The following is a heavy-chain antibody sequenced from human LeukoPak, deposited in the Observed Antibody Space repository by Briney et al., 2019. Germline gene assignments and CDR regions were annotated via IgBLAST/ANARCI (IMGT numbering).Heavy chain of an antibody. V-gene: IGHV3-23*01. D-gene: IGHD3-10*01. CDR3: AKDRLWYYGSGSYSNWFDP. CDR2: IIGSGGST. J-gene: IGHJ5*02. CDR1: GFPFSGYA. Sequence: GGSLSLSCAASGFPFSGYAMSWVRQAPGKGLEWVSVIIGSGGSTYYADSVKGRFTISRDNSKNTLYLQMNSLRAEDTAVYYCAKDRLWYYGSGSYSNWFDPWGQGTLVTVSS.